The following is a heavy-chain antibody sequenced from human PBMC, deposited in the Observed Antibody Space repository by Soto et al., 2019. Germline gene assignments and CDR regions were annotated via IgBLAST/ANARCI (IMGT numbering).Heavy chain of an antibody. CDR2: INPGGGST. V-gene: IGHV1-46*01. J-gene: IGHJ4*02. D-gene: IGHD1-26*01. CDR1: GYTFTSYY. Sequence: ASVKVSCKASGYTFTSYYMHWVRQAPGQGLEWMGIINPGGGSTSYAQKFQGRVTMTRDTSTSTVYMELSSLRSEDTAVYYCARVFKGSMELTPTSLDFWGQGILVTVSS. CDR3: ARVFKGSMELTPTSLDF.